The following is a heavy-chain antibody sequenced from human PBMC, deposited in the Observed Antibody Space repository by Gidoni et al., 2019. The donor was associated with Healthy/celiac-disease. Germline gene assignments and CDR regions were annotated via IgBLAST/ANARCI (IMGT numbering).Heavy chain of an antibody. D-gene: IGHD2-21*02. Sequence: EVQLLESGGGWVQPGGSLRRSCAASGFTFSSYAMSWVRQAPGKGLDWVSAIIGSCGSTYYADSVKGRFPISRDNSKNTLYLQMNRLRAEDTAVYYCAKEDGGNSLFVYWGQGTLVTVSS. V-gene: IGHV3-23*01. CDR3: AKEDGGNSLFVY. CDR1: GFTFSSYA. CDR2: IIGSCGST. J-gene: IGHJ4*02.